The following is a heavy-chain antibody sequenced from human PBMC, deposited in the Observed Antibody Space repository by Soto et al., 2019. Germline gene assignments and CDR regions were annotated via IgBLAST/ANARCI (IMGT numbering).Heavy chain of an antibody. J-gene: IGHJ3*02. V-gene: IGHV3-33*01. CDR3: ARGYYYDSSGTLFDI. D-gene: IGHD3-22*01. CDR1: GFTFSSYG. Sequence: QVQLVESGGGVVQPGRSLRLSCAASGFTFSSYGMHWVRQAPGKGLEWVAVIWYDGSNKYYADSVKGRFTISRDNSKNTLYLQMNSLRAEDTAVYYCARGYYYDSSGTLFDIWGQGTMVTVSS. CDR2: IWYDGSNK.